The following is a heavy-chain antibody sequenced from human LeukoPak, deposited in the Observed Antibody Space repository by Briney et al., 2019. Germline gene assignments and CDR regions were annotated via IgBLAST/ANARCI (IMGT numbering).Heavy chain of an antibody. J-gene: IGHJ4*02. Sequence: PGRSLRLSCAASGFTFSSYSMHWVRQAPGKGLEWVAVIWYDGSNKYYADSVKGRFTISRDNSKNTMYLQMNSLRAEDTAVYYCARYQDIAAAGTPLAYWGQGTLVTVSS. CDR3: ARYQDIAAAGTPLAY. V-gene: IGHV3-33*01. D-gene: IGHD6-13*01. CDR2: IWYDGSNK. CDR1: GFTFSSYS.